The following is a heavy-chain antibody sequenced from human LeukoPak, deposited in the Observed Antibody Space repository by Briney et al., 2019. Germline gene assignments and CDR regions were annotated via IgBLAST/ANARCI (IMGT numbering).Heavy chain of an antibody. CDR3: AKVSSGEHTFWSDFSQDKWFDP. CDR1: GFTFSSYS. CDR2: IGGGGDKV. Sequence: GGSLRLSCAASGFTFSSYSMNWVRQVPGKGLEWVSAIGGGGDKVFYADSVKGRFTISRDNSKQTLYLQMNSLGAADTAVYYCAKVSSGEHTFWSDFSQDKWFDPWGLGTLVTVAS. D-gene: IGHD3-3*01. V-gene: IGHV3-23*01. J-gene: IGHJ5*02.